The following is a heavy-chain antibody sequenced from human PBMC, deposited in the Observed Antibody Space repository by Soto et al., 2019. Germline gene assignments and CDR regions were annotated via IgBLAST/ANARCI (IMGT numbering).Heavy chain of an antibody. V-gene: IGHV3-23*01. CDR3: ATHGWDL. CDR2: INGGRA. J-gene: IGHJ5*02. CDR1: GFTFSRSD. D-gene: IGHD6-19*01. Sequence: EVQLLESGGGLVQPGGSLRLSRAASGFTFSRSDMSWVRQTPGKGLEWVSAINGGRAFYGDSVEGRFTVSRDNSKNTLYLQMNSLRVEDTAIYYCATHGWDLWGQGTLVTVSS.